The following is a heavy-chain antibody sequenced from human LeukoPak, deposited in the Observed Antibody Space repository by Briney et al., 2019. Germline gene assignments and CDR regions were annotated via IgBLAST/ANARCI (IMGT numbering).Heavy chain of an antibody. D-gene: IGHD5-12*01. CDR1: GGSISSYY. J-gene: IGHJ4*02. CDR3: ARHGRDGYNLVY. Sequence: SETLSLTCTVSGGSISSYYWSWIRQPPGKGLEWIGYIYYSGSTNYNPSLKSRVTISVDTSKNQFSLKLSSVTAADTAAYYCARHGRDGYNLVYWGQGTLVTVSS. V-gene: IGHV4-59*08. CDR2: IYYSGST.